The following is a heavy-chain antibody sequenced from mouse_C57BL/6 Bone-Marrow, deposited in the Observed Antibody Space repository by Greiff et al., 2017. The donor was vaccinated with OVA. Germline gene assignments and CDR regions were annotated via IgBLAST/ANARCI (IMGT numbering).Heavy chain of an antibody. D-gene: IGHD1-1*01. V-gene: IGHV1-64*01. CDR1: GYTFTSYW. CDR3: ARRGYYCGSPPYFDV. CDR2: IHPNSGST. Sequence: VQLQQPGAELVKPGASVKLSCKASGYTFTSYWMHWVKQRPGQGLEWIGMIHPNSGSTNYNEKFKSKATLTVDKSSSTAYMQLSSLTSEDSAVYYCARRGYYCGSPPYFDVWGTGTTVTVSS. J-gene: IGHJ1*03.